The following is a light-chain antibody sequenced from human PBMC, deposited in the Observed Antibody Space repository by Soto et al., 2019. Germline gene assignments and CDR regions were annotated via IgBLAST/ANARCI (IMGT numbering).Light chain of an antibody. CDR2: DAS. J-gene: IGKJ5*01. Sequence: AIQLTQSPSSLSASVGDRVTITCRASQFVSSSLAWYQQKPGTAPKLLIYDASALETRVPSRFSVTGYGTYFTLTISGLQPEDFVSYYGQQFNNYPLSSGQATLLEIK. V-gene: IGKV1D-13*01. CDR3: QQFNNYPLS. CDR1: QFVSSS.